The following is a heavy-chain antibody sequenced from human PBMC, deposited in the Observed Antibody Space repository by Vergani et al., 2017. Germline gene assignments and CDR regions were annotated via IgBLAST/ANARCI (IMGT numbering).Heavy chain of an antibody. CDR3: AKDGVGGYDLRNWYYYYMDV. CDR1: GDSISSGSYY. V-gene: IGHV4-61*02. Sequence: QVQLQESGPGLVKPSQTLSLTCTVSGDSISSGSYYWSWIRQPAGKGLEWIGRIYTSGTTNYNPSLKTRVTISVDTSKNQFSLKLSSVTAADTAVYYCAKDGVGGYDLRNWYYYYMDVWGKGTTVTVSS. J-gene: IGHJ6*03. D-gene: IGHD5-12*01. CDR2: IYTSGTT.